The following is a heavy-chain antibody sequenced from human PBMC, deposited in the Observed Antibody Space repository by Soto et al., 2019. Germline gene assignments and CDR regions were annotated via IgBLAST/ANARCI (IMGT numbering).Heavy chain of an antibody. Sequence: EVQLLESGGGLVQPGGSLRLSCAASGFTFSNYAWTWVRQAPGKGREWVSTISGSGGSTYYADSVKGRFTISRDNSKNTLYLQMNSLRAEDTAVYYCAKDQGSSWYEIDYWGQGTLVTVSS. CDR3: AKDQGSSWYEIDY. D-gene: IGHD6-13*01. CDR2: ISGSGGST. CDR1: GFTFSNYA. J-gene: IGHJ4*02. V-gene: IGHV3-23*01.